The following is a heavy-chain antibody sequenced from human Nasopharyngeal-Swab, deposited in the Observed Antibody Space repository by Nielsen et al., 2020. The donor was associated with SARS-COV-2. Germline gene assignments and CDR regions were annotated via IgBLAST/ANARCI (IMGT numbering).Heavy chain of an antibody. CDR2: ISYDGSNK. Sequence: GESLKISCAASGFTFSSYGMHWVRQAPGKGLEWVAVISYDGSNKYYADSVKGRFTISRENAKNSLYLQMNSLRAEDTAVYYCARDSGSYLCLDYWGQGTLVTVSS. V-gene: IGHV3-30*03. CDR1: GFTFSSYG. J-gene: IGHJ4*02. D-gene: IGHD1-26*01. CDR3: ARDSGSYLCLDY.